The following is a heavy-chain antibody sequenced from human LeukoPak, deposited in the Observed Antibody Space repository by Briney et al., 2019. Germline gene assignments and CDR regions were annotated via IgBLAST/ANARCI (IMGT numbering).Heavy chain of an antibody. CDR1: GLTFSSYW. Sequence: GGSLRLSCAASGLTFSSYWMNWVRQAPGKGLEWVANIKQDGSEKYYVDSVKGRFTISRDNAKNSLYLQMNSLRAEDTAVYYCAGSGSYGAPSGWFDPWGQGTLVTVSS. CDR3: AGSGSYGAPSGWFDP. J-gene: IGHJ5*02. V-gene: IGHV3-7*01. CDR2: IKQDGSEK. D-gene: IGHD4-17*01.